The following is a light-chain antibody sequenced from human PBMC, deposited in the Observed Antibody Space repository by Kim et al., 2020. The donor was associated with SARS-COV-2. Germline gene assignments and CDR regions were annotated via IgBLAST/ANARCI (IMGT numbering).Light chain of an antibody. CDR2: DAS. Sequence: PGERATRSRRASQSVSSYLAWYQQKPGQAPRLLIYDASNRATGIPARFSGSGSGTDFTLTISSLEPEDFAVYYCQQRSNWPPLFTFGPGTKVDIK. V-gene: IGKV3-11*01. J-gene: IGKJ3*01. CDR3: QQRSNWPPLFT. CDR1: QSVSSY.